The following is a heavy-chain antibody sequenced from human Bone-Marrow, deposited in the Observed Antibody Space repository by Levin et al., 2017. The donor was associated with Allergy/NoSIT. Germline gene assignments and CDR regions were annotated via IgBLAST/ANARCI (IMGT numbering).Heavy chain of an antibody. CDR2: INPNSGGT. Sequence: ASVKVSCKASGYTFTGYYMHWVRQAPGQGLEWMGWINPNSGGTNYAQKFQGWVTMTRDTSISTAYMELSRLRSDDTAVYYCARTYYYDSSGYSVGAFDIWGQGTMVTVSS. D-gene: IGHD3-22*01. CDR1: GYTFTGYY. CDR3: ARTYYYDSSGYSVGAFDI. V-gene: IGHV1-2*04. J-gene: IGHJ3*02.